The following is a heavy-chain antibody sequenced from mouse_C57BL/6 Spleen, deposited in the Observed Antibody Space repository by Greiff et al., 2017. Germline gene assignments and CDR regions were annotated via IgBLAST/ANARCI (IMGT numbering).Heavy chain of an antibody. J-gene: IGHJ2*01. V-gene: IGHV1-26*01. D-gene: IGHD1-1*01. CDR1: GYTFTDYY. CDR3: ARALYYYAFDY. CDR2: INPNNGGT. Sequence: EVQLQQSGPELVKPGASVKISCKASGYTFTDYYMNWVKQSHGKSLEWIGDINPNNGGTSYNQKFKGKATLTVDKYSSTAYMESRNLTFEDFAVYYCARALYYYAFDYWGQGTTLTVSS.